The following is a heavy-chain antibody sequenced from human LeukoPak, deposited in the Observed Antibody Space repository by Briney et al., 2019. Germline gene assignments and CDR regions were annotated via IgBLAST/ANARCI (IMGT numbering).Heavy chain of an antibody. CDR1: GGSISSSSYY. V-gene: IGHV4-39*01. Sequence: PSETLSLTCTVSGGSISSSSYYWGWLRQPPGKGLEWIVSIYYSGSTYYNPSLKSRVTISVDTSKNQFSLKLSSVTAADTAVYYCARRDYYDSSGYYFDYWGQGTLVTVSS. CDR2: IYYSGST. CDR3: ARRDYYDSSGYYFDY. D-gene: IGHD3-22*01. J-gene: IGHJ4*02.